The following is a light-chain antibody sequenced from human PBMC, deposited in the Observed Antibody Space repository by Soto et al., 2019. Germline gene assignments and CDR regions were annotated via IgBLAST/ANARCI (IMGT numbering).Light chain of an antibody. CDR3: QSYDSSLSGVV. CDR1: SSNIGAGYD. J-gene: IGLJ2*01. Sequence: QSVLTQPPSVSGAPGQRVTISCTGSSSNIGAGYDVHWYQQLPGTVPKVLIYGNSNRPSGVPDRFSGSKSGTSASLAITGLQAEDEAGYYCQSYDSSLSGVVFGGGTKLTVL. CDR2: GNS. V-gene: IGLV1-40*01.